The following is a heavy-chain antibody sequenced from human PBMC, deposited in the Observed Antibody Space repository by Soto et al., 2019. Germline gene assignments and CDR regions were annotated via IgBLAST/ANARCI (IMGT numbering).Heavy chain of an antibody. Sequence: SGPTLVNPTQTLTLTWTFSGFPLSTSGMRVSWIRQPPGKALEWLARIDWDDDKFYSTSLKTRLTISKDTSKNQVVLTMTNMDPVDTATYYCARTDYRDISWSFDYWGQGTLVTVS. V-gene: IGHV2-70*04. CDR2: IDWDDDK. CDR1: GFPLSTSGMR. D-gene: IGHD4-17*01. CDR3: ARTDYRDISWSFDY. J-gene: IGHJ4*02.